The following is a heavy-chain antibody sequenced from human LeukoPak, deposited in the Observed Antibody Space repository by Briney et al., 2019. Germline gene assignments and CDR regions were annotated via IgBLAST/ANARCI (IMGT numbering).Heavy chain of an antibody. D-gene: IGHD3-10*01. CDR1: GFTFSSYE. CDR3: ARGTVTMVDY. J-gene: IGHJ4*02. V-gene: IGHV3-48*03. CDR2: IGSSGRTI. Sequence: GGSLRLSCAASGFTFSSYEMNWVRQAPGKGLEWVSYIGSSGRTIYYADSVKGRFTISRDNAKNSLYLQMSSLRAEDTAVYYCARGTVTMVDYWGQGTLVTVSS.